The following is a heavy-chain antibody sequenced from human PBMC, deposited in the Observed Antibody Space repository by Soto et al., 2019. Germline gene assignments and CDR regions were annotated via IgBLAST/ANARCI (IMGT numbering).Heavy chain of an antibody. J-gene: IGHJ4*02. V-gene: IGHV3-11*01. D-gene: IGHD6-19*01. CDR1: GFTFTDYY. Sequence: GGSLRLSCEGSGFTFTDYYMTWIRQAPGKGLEWVAYINTLSTAIYYADSVKGRFTISRDNAKNSLYLQMNGLRAEDTATYYCARRLQWQLRPLDSWGRGTLVTVSS. CDR3: ARRLQWQLRPLDS. CDR2: INTLSTAI.